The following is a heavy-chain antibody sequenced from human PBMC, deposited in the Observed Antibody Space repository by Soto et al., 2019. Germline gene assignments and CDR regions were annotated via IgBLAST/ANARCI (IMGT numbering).Heavy chain of an antibody. J-gene: IGHJ4*02. V-gene: IGHV3-11*01. D-gene: IGHD6-19*01. CDR1: GFTFTDYY. Sequence: GGSLRLSCEGSGFTFTDYYMTWIRQAPGKGLEWVAYINTLSTAIYYADSVKGRFTISRDNAKNSLYLQMNGLRAEDTATYYCARRLQWQLRPLDSWGRGTLVTVSS. CDR3: ARRLQWQLRPLDS. CDR2: INTLSTAI.